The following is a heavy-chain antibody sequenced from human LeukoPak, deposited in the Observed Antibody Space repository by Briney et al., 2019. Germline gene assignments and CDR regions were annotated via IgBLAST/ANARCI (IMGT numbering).Heavy chain of an antibody. CDR2: INPNGGGT. Sequence: ASVKVSCKASGYTFTGYYMHWVRQAPGQGLEWMGWINPNGGGTNYAQKFQGRVTMTRDTSISTAYMELSRLRSDDTAVYYCARPHSYGYGYYFDYWGQGTLVTVSS. J-gene: IGHJ4*02. D-gene: IGHD5-18*01. CDR1: GYTFTGYY. CDR3: ARPHSYGYGYYFDY. V-gene: IGHV1-2*02.